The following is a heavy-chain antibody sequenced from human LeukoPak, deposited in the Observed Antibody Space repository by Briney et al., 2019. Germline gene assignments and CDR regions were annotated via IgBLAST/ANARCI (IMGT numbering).Heavy chain of an antibody. CDR3: TTESFRVVWYYMDV. D-gene: IGHD3-16*01. CDR1: GFTFSNAW. V-gene: IGHV3-15*01. CDR2: IKSKTDGGTT. Sequence: GGSLRLSCAASGFTFSNAWMSWVRQAPGKGLEWVGRIKSKTDGGTTDYAAPVRGRFTISRDDSKNTLYLQMNSLKTEDTAVYYCTTESFRVVWYYMDVWGKGTTVTVSS. J-gene: IGHJ6*03.